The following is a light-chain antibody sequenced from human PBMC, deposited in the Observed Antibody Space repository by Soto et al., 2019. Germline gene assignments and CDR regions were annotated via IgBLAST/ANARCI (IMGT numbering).Light chain of an antibody. CDR3: QQYTSYWT. V-gene: IGKV1-5*03. Sequence: IRMIPSDWIFSASVKGVDIVACRASQSISSWLAWYQQKPGKAPKLLIYKASGLESGVPSRFSGSGSGTDFTLTISRLQPDDFAPNYCQQYTSYWTFGQGTKVDIK. J-gene: IGKJ1*01. CDR2: KAS. CDR1: QSISSW.